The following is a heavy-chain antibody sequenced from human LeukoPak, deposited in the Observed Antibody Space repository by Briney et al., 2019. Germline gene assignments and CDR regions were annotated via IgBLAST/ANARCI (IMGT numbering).Heavy chain of an antibody. J-gene: IGHJ4*02. CDR3: ARDGEYCSSTSCFFDY. CDR2: ISGSGSTI. V-gene: IGHV3-11*04. Sequence: PGGSLRLSCAASGFTFSDYFMSWIRQAPGKGLEWVSYISGSGSTIYYADSVKGRFTFSRDNAKNSLYLQMNSLRAEDTAVYYCARDGEYCSSTSCFFDYWGQGTLVTVSS. CDR1: GFTFSDYF. D-gene: IGHD2-2*01.